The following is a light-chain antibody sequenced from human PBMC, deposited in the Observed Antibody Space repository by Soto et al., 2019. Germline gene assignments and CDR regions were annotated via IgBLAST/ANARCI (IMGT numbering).Light chain of an antibody. V-gene: IGKV1-33*01. CDR1: LDVSKY. Sequence: DIQMTQSPSSLSASVGDRVTITCQASLDVSKYLNWYQQKPGKAPQLLLYDASHLETGVPSRFSGSGSGTDFTFTISSLQPEDIATYFCQQYDNLPLTFGGGTKVEIK. J-gene: IGKJ4*01. CDR2: DAS. CDR3: QQYDNLPLT.